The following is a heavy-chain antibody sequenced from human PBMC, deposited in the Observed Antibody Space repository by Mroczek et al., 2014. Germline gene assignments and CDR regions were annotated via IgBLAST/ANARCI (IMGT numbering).Heavy chain of an antibody. CDR1: GYTFTSYG. V-gene: IGHV1-18*01. CDR2: ISAYNGNT. Sequence: SGAEVKKPGASVKVSCKASGYTFTSYGISWVRQAPGQGLEWMGWISAYNGNTNYAQKLQGRVTMTTDTSTSTAYMELRSLRSDDTAVYYCASSNQVVVPHVRQDYYGMDVWGQGTTVTVSS. CDR3: ASSNQVVVPHVRQDYYGMDV. J-gene: IGHJ6*02. D-gene: IGHD2-2*01.